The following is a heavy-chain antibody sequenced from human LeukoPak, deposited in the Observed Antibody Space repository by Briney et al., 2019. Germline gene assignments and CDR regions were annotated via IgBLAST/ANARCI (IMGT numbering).Heavy chain of an antibody. D-gene: IGHD2-2*01. V-gene: IGHV4-59*08. CDR2: IYYSGST. Sequence: SETLSLTCTVSGGSISSYYWSWIRQPPAQGLEWIGYIYYSGSTNYNPSLKSRVTISVDTSKNQFSLKLSSVTAADTAVYYCAGHYDGERLRYCSSTSCRRVYYYYMDVWGKGTTVTVSS. J-gene: IGHJ6*03. CDR3: AGHYDGERLRYCSSTSCRRVYYYYMDV. CDR1: GGSISSYY.